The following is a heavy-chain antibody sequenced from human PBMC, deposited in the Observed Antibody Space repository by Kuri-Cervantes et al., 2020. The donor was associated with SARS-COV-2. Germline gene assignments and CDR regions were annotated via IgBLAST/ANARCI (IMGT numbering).Heavy chain of an antibody. Sequence: GGSLRLSCKASGYTFTGYYMHWARQAPGQGLEWMGWINPNSGGTNYAQKFQGWVTMTRDTSISTAYMELSRLRSDDTAVYYCARDQYLLLLSGYYYYYGMDVWGQGTTVTVSS. D-gene: IGHD2-21*01. CDR1: GYTFTGYY. CDR2: INPNSGGT. V-gene: IGHV1-2*04. CDR3: ARDQYLLLLSGYYYYYGMDV. J-gene: IGHJ6*02.